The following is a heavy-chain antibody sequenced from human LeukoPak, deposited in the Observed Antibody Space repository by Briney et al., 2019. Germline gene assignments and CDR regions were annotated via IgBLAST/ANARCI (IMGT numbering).Heavy chain of an antibody. J-gene: IGHJ4*02. V-gene: IGHV4-59*12. Sequence: PSETLSLTCTVSGGSISSYYWSWIRQPPGKGLEWIGSKYYSGNTYYNPSLKSRVTISVDSSKNQLSLRLSSVTAADTAIYYCARDYNSGGYYFDYWGQGTLVTVSS. CDR3: ARDYNSGGYYFDY. D-gene: IGHD5-12*01. CDR1: GGSISSYY. CDR2: KYYSGNT.